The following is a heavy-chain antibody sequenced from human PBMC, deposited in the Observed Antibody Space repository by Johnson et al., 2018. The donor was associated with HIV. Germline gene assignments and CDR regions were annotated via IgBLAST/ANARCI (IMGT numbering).Heavy chain of an antibody. CDR1: GFTFSSYA. CDR3: ARDGLHQLLDYGDYIDRVWAVGAMNAFDI. Sequence: VQLVESGGGLVQPGGSLRLSCAASGFTFSSYAMSWVRQAPGKGLEWVSAITHNGGSAYYADSVKGRFTISRDNSKNTLYLQMNSLRAEDTAVYYCARDGLHQLLDYGDYIDRVWAVGAMNAFDIWGQGTMVTVSS. V-gene: IGHV3-23*04. D-gene: IGHD4-17*01. J-gene: IGHJ3*02. CDR2: ITHNGGSA.